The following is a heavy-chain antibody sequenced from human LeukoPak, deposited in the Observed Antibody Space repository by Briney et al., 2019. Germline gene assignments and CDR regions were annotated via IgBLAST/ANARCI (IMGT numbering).Heavy chain of an antibody. CDR2: LSYNGTNA. CDR1: GFNFDVYG. CDR3: AKSPTLFYYDSSFDY. V-gene: IGHV3-30*18. D-gene: IGHD3-22*01. J-gene: IGHJ4*02. Sequence: GGSLRLSCVASGFNFDVYGMHWVRQAPGKGLEWVALLSYNGTNAYYADSVKGRFTISRDNSKNTLYLQMNSLRAEDTAVYYCAKSPTLFYYDSSFDYWGQGTLVTVSS.